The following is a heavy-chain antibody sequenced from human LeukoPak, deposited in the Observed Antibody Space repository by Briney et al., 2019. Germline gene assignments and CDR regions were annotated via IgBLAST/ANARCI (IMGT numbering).Heavy chain of an antibody. CDR3: AREGLRYYYYGMDV. CDR2: FYYSGST. J-gene: IGHJ6*02. V-gene: IGHV4-59*01. CDR1: GGSISSYY. Sequence: PSETLSLTCTVSGGSISSYYWSWIRQPPGKGLEWIGYFYYSGSTNYNPSLKSRVTISVDTSKNQFSLKLSSVTAADTAVYYCAREGLRYYYYGMDVWGQGTTVTVSS. D-gene: IGHD4-17*01.